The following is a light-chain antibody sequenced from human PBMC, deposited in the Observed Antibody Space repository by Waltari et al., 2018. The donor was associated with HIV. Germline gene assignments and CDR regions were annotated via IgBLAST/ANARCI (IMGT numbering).Light chain of an antibody. Sequence: QSALTQPASVSGSPGQSITISCTGTSTDVGAYNYVSWYTQHPGRAPKVMIYEVSNRPSGVSNRFSGSKSGNTASLTISGLQAEDEADYYCSSYTTSSSWVFGGGTKVTVL. V-gene: IGLV2-14*01. CDR1: STDVGAYNY. CDR3: SSYTTSSSWV. CDR2: EVS. J-gene: IGLJ3*02.